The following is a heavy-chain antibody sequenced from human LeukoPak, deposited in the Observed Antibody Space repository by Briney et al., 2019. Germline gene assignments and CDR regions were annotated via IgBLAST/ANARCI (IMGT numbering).Heavy chain of an antibody. Sequence: ASVKVSCKASGGTFSSYAISWVRQAPGQGLEWMGGIIPIFGTANYAQKFQGRVTITTDESTSTAYMELSSLRSEDTAVYYCARSGREWLSLFDIWGQGTMVTVSS. J-gene: IGHJ3*02. V-gene: IGHV1-69*05. D-gene: IGHD3-3*01. CDR2: IIPIFGTA. CDR3: ARSGREWLSLFDI. CDR1: GGTFSSYA.